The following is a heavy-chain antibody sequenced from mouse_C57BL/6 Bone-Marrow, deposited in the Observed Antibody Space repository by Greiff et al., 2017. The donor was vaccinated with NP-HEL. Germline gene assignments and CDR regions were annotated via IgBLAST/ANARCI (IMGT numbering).Heavy chain of an antibody. CDR1: GYTFTSYW. J-gene: IGHJ2*01. D-gene: IGHD4-1*01. V-gene: IGHV1-61*01. Sequence: QVQLQQPGAEPVRPGSSVKLSCKASGYTFTSYWMDWVKQRPGQGLEWIGNIYPSDSETHYNQKFKDKATLTVDKSSSTAYMQLSSLTSEDSAVYYCARELGRGGYFDYWGQGTTLTVAS. CDR3: ARELGRGGYFDY. CDR2: IYPSDSET.